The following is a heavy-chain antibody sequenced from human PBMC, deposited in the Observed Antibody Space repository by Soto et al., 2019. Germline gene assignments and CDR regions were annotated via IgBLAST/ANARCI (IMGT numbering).Heavy chain of an antibody. CDR3: ARESMLRGRFDP. Sequence: QVQLVQSGAEVKKPGASVKVSCKASGYTFTSYAIYWVRQAPGQRREWMGWINAGNGNTKYSQKFQGRVTITRDTSASTAYMELSSLRSEDTAVYYCARESMLRGRFDPWGQGTLVTVSS. V-gene: IGHV1-3*01. CDR2: INAGNGNT. J-gene: IGHJ5*02. D-gene: IGHD2-8*01. CDR1: GYTFTSYA.